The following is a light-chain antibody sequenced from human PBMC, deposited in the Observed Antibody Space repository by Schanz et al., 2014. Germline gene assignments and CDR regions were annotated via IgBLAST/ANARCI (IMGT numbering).Light chain of an antibody. CDR3: QKYNSGPWT. CDR1: QGISKY. Sequence: DIQMTQSPSSLSASVGDRVTITCRASQGISKYLAWYQQKPGNVPKLLIYAASTLQSGVPSRFSGSGSGTDFTLTISSLQPEDVATYYCQKYNSGPWTFGQGTKVEIK. J-gene: IGKJ1*01. V-gene: IGKV1-27*01. CDR2: AAS.